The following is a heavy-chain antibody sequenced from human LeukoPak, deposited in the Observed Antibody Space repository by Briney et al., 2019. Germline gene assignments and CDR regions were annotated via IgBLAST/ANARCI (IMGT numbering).Heavy chain of an antibody. CDR2: INHSGST. J-gene: IGHJ4*02. CDR3: ARGTVFSGDFDY. CDR1: GGSFSGYY. V-gene: IGHV4-34*01. D-gene: IGHD4-17*01. Sequence: PSETLSLTCAVYGGSFSGYYWSWIRQPPGKGLEWIGEINHSGSTNCNPSRKSRVTISVDTSKNQFSLKLSSVTAADTAVYYCARGTVFSGDFDYWGQGTLVTVSS.